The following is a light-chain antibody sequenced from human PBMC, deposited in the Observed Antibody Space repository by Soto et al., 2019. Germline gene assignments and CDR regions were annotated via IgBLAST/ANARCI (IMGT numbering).Light chain of an antibody. CDR2: DAS. CDR3: QQRSKWPLT. CDR1: QSVSSY. Sequence: EIVLTQSPATLSLSPGERATLSCRASQSVSSYLAWYQQRPGQAPRLLIYDASNRATGIPARFSGSGSGTDFTLTISSPEPHDFAVYYCQQRSKWPLTFGGGTKVEIK. V-gene: IGKV3-11*01. J-gene: IGKJ4*01.